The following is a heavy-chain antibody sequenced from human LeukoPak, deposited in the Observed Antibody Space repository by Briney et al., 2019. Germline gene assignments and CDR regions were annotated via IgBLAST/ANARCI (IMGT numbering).Heavy chain of an antibody. CDR1: GYTFTSYY. Sequence: GASVKVSCKASGYTFTSYYIHWVRQAPGQGLEWMGLINPSGGSTSYAQKFQGRVTMTRDTSASTAYMELRSLKSDDTAVYYCARESNGGYGFDYWGQGTPVTVAS. V-gene: IGHV1-46*01. CDR2: INPSGGST. J-gene: IGHJ4*02. CDR3: ARESNGGYGFDY. D-gene: IGHD5-12*01.